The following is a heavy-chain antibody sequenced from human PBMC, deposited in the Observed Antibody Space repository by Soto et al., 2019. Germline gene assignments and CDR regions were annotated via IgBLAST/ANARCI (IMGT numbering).Heavy chain of an antibody. V-gene: IGHV1-18*01. Sequence: QVHLVQSGAEVKKPWASVTVSCKGSGYGFTTYGITWVRQSPGQGLEWMAWISAHNGNTNYARKLQGRVTVTRDTSTLTAYMELRSLRSYDTAVSYCARGKYCDYWGQGALVTVSS. D-gene: IGHD2-8*02. CDR1: GYGFTTYG. CDR2: ISAHNGNT. CDR3: ARGKYCDY. J-gene: IGHJ4*02.